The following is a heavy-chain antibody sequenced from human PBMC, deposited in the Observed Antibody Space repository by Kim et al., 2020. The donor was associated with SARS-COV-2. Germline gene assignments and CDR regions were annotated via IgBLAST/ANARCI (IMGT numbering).Heavy chain of an antibody. Sequence: SETLSLTCAVYGGSFSGYYWSWIRQPPGKGLEWIGEINHSGSTNYNPSLKSRVTISVDTSKNQFSLKLSSVTAADTAVYYCARGGFYYYMDVWGKGTTVTVSS. CDR1: GGSFSGYY. CDR3: ARGGFYYYMDV. J-gene: IGHJ6*03. CDR2: INHSGST. V-gene: IGHV4-34*01.